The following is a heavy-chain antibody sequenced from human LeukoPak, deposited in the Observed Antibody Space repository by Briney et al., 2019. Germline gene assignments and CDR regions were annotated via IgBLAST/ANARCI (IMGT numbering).Heavy chain of an antibody. D-gene: IGHD2-2*01. CDR2: INWNGGST. V-gene: IGHV3-20*04. CDR3: ARPTARLYCSSTSCPNWFDP. J-gene: IGHJ5*02. CDR1: EFTFDDYA. Sequence: GGSLRLSCAASEFTFDDYAMSWVRHAPGKGLEWVSGINWNGGSTGYADSVKGRFTISRDDAKNSLYLQMNSLRAEDTAVYYCARPTARLYCSSTSCPNWFDPWGQGTLVTVSS.